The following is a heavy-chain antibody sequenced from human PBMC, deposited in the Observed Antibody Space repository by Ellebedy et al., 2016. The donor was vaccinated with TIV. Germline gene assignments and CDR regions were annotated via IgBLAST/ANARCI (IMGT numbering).Heavy chain of an antibody. CDR1: GFTFSSYT. Sequence: GESLKISCAASGFTFSSYTMNWVRQAPGKGLEWVSSISTSSTYIYYADSVKGRFTISRDNAKNSLYLQMNSLRAEETAVYYCARKVPAPTTVPPNWYFDLWGRGTLVTVSS. CDR2: ISTSSTYI. CDR3: ARKVPAPTTVPPNWYFDL. D-gene: IGHD4-17*01. J-gene: IGHJ2*01. V-gene: IGHV3-21*01.